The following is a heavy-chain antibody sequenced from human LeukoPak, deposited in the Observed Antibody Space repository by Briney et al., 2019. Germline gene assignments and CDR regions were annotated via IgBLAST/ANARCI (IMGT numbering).Heavy chain of an antibody. D-gene: IGHD6-13*01. V-gene: IGHV3-48*04. CDR1: GFTVSSNY. CDR3: ARDRNSSSWYGGY. CDR2: ISPTSSTI. J-gene: IGHJ4*02. Sequence: GGSLRLSCAASGFTVSSNYMSWVRQAPGKGLEWVSYISPTSSTIYHADSVKGRFTISRDNAKNSLYLQMNSLRAEDTAVYYCARDRNSSSWYGGYWGQGTLVTVSS.